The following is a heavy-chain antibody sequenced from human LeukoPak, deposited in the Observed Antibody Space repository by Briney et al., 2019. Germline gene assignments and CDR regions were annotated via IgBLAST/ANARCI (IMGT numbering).Heavy chain of an antibody. J-gene: IGHJ3*02. Sequence: ASVKVSCKASGYTFTGYYMHWVRQAPGQGLEWMGWINPNSGGTNYAQKFQGRVTMTRDTSISTAYMELSRLRSDDTAVYYCARGKCSSTSCYVGLGAFDIWGQGTMVTVSS. CDR3: ARGKCSSTSCYVGLGAFDI. V-gene: IGHV1-2*02. CDR1: GYTFTGYY. CDR2: INPNSGGT. D-gene: IGHD2-2*01.